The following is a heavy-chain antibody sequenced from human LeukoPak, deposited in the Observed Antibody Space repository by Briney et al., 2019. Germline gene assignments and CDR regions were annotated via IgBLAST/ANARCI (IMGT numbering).Heavy chain of an antibody. CDR1: GGSISSYY. V-gene: IGHV4-59*08. CDR3: ARHKGWEGIAVAGPSYWYFDL. J-gene: IGHJ2*01. D-gene: IGHD6-19*01. CDR2: IYYSGST. Sequence: SETLPLTCTVSGGSISSYYWSWIRQPPGKGLEWIGYIYYSGSTNYNPSLKSRVTISVDTSKNQFSLKLSSVTAADTAVYYCARHKGWEGIAVAGPSYWYFDLWGRGTLVTVSS.